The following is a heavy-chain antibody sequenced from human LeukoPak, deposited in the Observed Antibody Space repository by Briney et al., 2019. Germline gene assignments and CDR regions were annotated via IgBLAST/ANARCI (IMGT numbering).Heavy chain of an antibody. Sequence: SETLSLTCTVSSGSISTSNYYWGWVRQPPGKGLEWIGNIYYSGSTYYNPSLKSRVTISVDTSKNQFSLKLSSVTAADTAVYYCARDPSSSWADYFDYWGQGTLVTVSS. J-gene: IGHJ4*02. CDR2: IYYSGST. CDR3: ARDPSSSWADYFDY. D-gene: IGHD6-13*01. V-gene: IGHV4-39*07. CDR1: SGSISTSNYY.